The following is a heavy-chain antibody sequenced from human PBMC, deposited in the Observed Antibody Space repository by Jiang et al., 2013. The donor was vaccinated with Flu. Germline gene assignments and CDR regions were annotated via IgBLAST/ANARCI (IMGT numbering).Heavy chain of an antibody. Sequence: VQLLESGGGLVQPGGSLRLSCAASGFTVNSNYMSWVRQAPGKGLEWVSVIYSGGITYYADSVEGRFIISRDNSKSTLHLQMNSLTAEDTAVYYCASAARVITSYYYDFGLDVWGQGTTVTVSS. J-gene: IGHJ6*02. V-gene: IGHV3-66*01. CDR1: GFTVNSNY. D-gene: IGHD2-21*01. CDR3: ASAARVITSYYYDFGLDV. CDR2: IYSGGIT.